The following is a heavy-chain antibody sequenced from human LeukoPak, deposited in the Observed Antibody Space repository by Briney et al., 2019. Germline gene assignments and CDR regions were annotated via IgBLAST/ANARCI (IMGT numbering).Heavy chain of an antibody. CDR3: ARGRQIRRYDSSGDY. CDR2: ISYSGST. Sequence: SETLSLTCTVSGGSISTYYWSWIRQPPGKGLEWIGYISYSGSTYYNPSLKSRVTISVDTSKNQFSLKLSSVTAADTAVYYCARGRQIRRYDSSGDYWGQGTLVTVSS. V-gene: IGHV4-59*12. D-gene: IGHD3-22*01. CDR1: GGSISTYY. J-gene: IGHJ4*02.